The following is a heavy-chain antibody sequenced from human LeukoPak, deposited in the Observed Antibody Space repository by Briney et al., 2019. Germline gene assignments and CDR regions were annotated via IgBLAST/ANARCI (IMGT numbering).Heavy chain of an antibody. CDR2: ISAYNGNT. J-gene: IGHJ4*02. V-gene: IGHV1-18*01. Sequence: AASVKVSCKASGYTFTSYGISWVRQAPGQGLEWMGWISAYNGNTNYAQKLQGRVTVTTDTSTSTAYMELRSLRSDDTAVYYCARGAGYDFWSGYVPHYFDYWSQGTLVTVSS. D-gene: IGHD3-3*01. CDR1: GYTFTSYG. CDR3: ARGAGYDFWSGYVPHYFDY.